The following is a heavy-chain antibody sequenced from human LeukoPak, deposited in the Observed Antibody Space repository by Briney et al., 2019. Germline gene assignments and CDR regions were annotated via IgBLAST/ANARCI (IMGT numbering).Heavy chain of an antibody. CDR1: GYTFTSYD. V-gene: IGHV1-8*01. D-gene: IGHD3-22*01. Sequence: ASVKVSCNASGYTFTSYDINWVRQATGQGLEWMGWMNPNSGNTGYAQKFQGRVTMTRNTSISTAYMELSSLRSENTAVYYCARGLEYYYDSSGLETTTNWFDPWGQGTLVTVSS. CDR2: MNPNSGNT. J-gene: IGHJ5*02. CDR3: ARGLEYYYDSSGLETTTNWFDP.